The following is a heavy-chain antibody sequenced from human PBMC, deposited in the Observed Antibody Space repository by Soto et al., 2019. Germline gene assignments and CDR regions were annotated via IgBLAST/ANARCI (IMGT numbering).Heavy chain of an antibody. V-gene: IGHV4-34*01. CDR3: ARNLMKPYCFDY. CDR1: GGSSSGYY. Sequence: PSETLSLTCAVYGGSSSGYYWSWIRQPPGKGLEWIGEINHSGSTNYNPSLKSRVTISVDTSKNQFSLKLSSVTAADTAVYYCARNLMKPYCFDYWGQGTLVTVSS. J-gene: IGHJ4*02. CDR2: INHSGST.